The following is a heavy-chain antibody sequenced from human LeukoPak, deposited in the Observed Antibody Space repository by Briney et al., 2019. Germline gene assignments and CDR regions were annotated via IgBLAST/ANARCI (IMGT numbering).Heavy chain of an antibody. Sequence: PGGSLRLSCAASGFIFSTYSMNWVRQAPGKGLEWVSSISSSSTYIYYADSLKGRFTISRGNAKNSLYLQMNSLRAEDTAVYYCAKDSHDKAHGNDYWGQGTLVTVSS. CDR3: AKDSHDKAHGNDY. V-gene: IGHV3-21*04. J-gene: IGHJ4*02. CDR2: ISSSSTYI. D-gene: IGHD1-1*01. CDR1: GFIFSTYS.